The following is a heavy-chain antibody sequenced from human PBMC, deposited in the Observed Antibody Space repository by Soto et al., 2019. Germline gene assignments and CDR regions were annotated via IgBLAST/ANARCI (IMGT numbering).Heavy chain of an antibody. CDR2: IDPSDSTT. D-gene: IGHD2-8*01. CDR1: GYAFTTYH. J-gene: IGHJ3*01. CDR3: ARDEVPDVQTNSFDF. V-gene: IGHV1-46*04. Sequence: ASVKVSCKASGYAFTTYHMHWVRQAPGQGLEWMGMIDPSDSTTTYAQKLQGRVTMTRDTATSTVYMELSSLRSEDTAVYYCARDEVPDVQTNSFDFWGQGTLVTVS.